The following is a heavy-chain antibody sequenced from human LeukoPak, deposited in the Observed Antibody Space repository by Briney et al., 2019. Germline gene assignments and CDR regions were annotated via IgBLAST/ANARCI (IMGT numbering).Heavy chain of an antibody. J-gene: IGHJ2*01. V-gene: IGHV3-53*01. Sequence: PGGSLRLSCAASGFTVSSNYMSWVRQAPGKGLEWVSVIYSGGSTYYADSVKGRFTISRDSSKNTLFLHMNTLGAEDTAIYYCAKDRTVGASYWYFDLWGRGTLVTVSS. CDR2: IYSGGST. CDR3: AKDRTVGASYWYFDL. CDR1: GFTVSSNY. D-gene: IGHD1-26*01.